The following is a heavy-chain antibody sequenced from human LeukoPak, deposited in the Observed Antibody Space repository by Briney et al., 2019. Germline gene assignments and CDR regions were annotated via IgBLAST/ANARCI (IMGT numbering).Heavy chain of an antibody. J-gene: IGHJ5*02. D-gene: IGHD3-22*01. V-gene: IGHV1-18*01. Sequence: ASVKVSCKASGYTFNTYGITWVRQAPGQGLEWMGWISGYNGKTKYAQKLQDRVTMTTDTSTTTAYMELRSLTSDDTAVYYCARAKTYYDSSGGFDPWGQGTLVTVSS. CDR3: ARAKTYYDSSGGFDP. CDR1: GYTFNTYG. CDR2: ISGYNGKT.